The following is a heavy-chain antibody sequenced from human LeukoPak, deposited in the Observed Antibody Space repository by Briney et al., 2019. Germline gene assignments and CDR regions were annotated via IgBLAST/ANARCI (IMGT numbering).Heavy chain of an antibody. CDR1: GGSISSHY. Sequence: SETLSLTCTVSGGSISSHYWSWIRQPPGKGLEWIGYIYYSGSTNYNPSLKSRVTISVDTSKNQFSLRLSSVTAADTAVYYCARHGSVAIYGSGSYYMGDYYYYMDVWGKGTTVTISS. CDR3: ARHGSVAIYGSGSYYMGDYYYYMDV. V-gene: IGHV4-59*08. D-gene: IGHD3-10*01. J-gene: IGHJ6*03. CDR2: IYYSGST.